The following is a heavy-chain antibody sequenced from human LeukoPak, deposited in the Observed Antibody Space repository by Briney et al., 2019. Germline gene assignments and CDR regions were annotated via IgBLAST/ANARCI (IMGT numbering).Heavy chain of an antibody. J-gene: IGHJ4*02. CDR3: ARAQHSGYERYQYYFDY. CDR1: GFTFSDYA. Sequence: PGGSLRLSCAASGFTFSDYAMHWVRQAPDKGLEWVAVISYDGSNKYYADSVKGRFTISRDNSKNTLYLQMNSLRAEDTAVYYCARAQHSGYERYQYYFDYWGQGTLVTVSS. D-gene: IGHD5-12*01. V-gene: IGHV3-30-3*01. CDR2: ISYDGSNK.